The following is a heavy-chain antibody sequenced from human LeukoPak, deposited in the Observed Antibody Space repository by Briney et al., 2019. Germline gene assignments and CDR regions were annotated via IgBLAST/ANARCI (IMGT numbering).Heavy chain of an antibody. Sequence: ASVKVSCKASGCTFTSYAISWGRQAPGQGLEGRGRRIPIIGIAYYDQKLQGRVTLTANNSTSTAYIELSSLRSEDTAVYYCARDRTVVVVAADYHWFDPGGQGTLATVS. CDR3: ARDRTVVVVAADYHWFDP. J-gene: IGHJ5*02. CDR2: RIPIIGIA. D-gene: IGHD2-15*01. CDR1: GCTFTSYA. V-gene: IGHV1-69*04.